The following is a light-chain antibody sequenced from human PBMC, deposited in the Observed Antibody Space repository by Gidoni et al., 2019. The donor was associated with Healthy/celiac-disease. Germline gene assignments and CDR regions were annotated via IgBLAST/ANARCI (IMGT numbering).Light chain of an antibody. J-gene: IGKJ1*01. CDR3: QQSYRTDWT. CDR1: QSISSY. CDR2: AAS. V-gene: IGKV1-39*01. Sequence: DIQMTQSPSSLSASVGDRVTITCRASQSISSYLNWYQQKPGKAPKLLIYAASSLQSGVPSRFSGSGSGTDFTLTISSLQPEDFATYYCQQSYRTDWTFGQGTKVEIK.